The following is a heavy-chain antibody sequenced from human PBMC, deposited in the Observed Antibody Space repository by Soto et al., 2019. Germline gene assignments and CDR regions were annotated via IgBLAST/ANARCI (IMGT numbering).Heavy chain of an antibody. J-gene: IGHJ3*02. D-gene: IGHD6-13*01. CDR3: ARDVSLGSSSSLYFDAFDI. CDR1: GFSFSSYW. CDR2: IKRDGSGG. Sequence: EVQLAESGGGLVQPGGSLRLSCAASGFSFSSYWMTWVRQAPGKGLEWVANIKRDGSGGSYLDSVRGRFTVSRDNVKNSLYLQMNSLRAEDTALYYCARDVSLGSSSSLYFDAFDIWGQGTMVTVSS. V-gene: IGHV3-7*05.